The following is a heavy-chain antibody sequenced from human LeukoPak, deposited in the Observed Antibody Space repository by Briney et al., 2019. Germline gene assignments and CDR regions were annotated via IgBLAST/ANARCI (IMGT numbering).Heavy chain of an antibody. D-gene: IGHD5-24*01. CDR2: IYPGDSDT. J-gene: IGHJ6*02. Sequence: GESLKISCKGSGYSFTSYWIGWVRQMPGKGREWMGIIYPGDSDTRYSPSFQGQVTISADKSISTAYLQWSSLKASDTAMYYCARRGGDGYRDYYGMDVWGQGTTVTVSS. CDR1: GYSFTSYW. CDR3: ARRGGDGYRDYYGMDV. V-gene: IGHV5-51*01.